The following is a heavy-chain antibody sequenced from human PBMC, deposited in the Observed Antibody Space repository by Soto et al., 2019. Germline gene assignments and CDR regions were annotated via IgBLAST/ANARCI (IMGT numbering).Heavy chain of an antibody. D-gene: IGHD6-13*01. J-gene: IGHJ4*02. Sequence: SETLSLTCTVSGGSISSYFYIWVRQPPGKGLEWIGSAYYTGTTDYNPSLKSRVTISVDTSKTQFSLNLRSVTAADTAVYYCARDLAAVPRAFDYWGRGTLVTVSS. CDR1: GGSISSYF. V-gene: IGHV4-59*01. CDR2: AYYTGTT. CDR3: ARDLAAVPRAFDY.